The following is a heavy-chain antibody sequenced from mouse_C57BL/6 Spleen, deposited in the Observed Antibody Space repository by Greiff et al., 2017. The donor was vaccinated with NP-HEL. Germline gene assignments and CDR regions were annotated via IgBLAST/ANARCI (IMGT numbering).Heavy chain of an antibody. CDR1: GFTFSDYG. V-gene: IGHV5-17*01. CDR2: ISSGSSTI. Sequence: EVKLMESGGGLVKPGGSLKLSCAASGFTFSDYGMHWVRQAPEKGLEWVAYISSGSSTIYYADTVKGRFTISRDNAKNTLFLQMTSLRSEDTAMYYCARKLGDYAMDYWGQGTSVTVSS. CDR3: ARKLGDYAMDY. D-gene: IGHD4-1*01. J-gene: IGHJ4*01.